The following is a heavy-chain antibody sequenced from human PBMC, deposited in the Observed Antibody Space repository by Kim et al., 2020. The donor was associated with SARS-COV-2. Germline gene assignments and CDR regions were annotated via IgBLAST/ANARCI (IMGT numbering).Heavy chain of an antibody. V-gene: IGHV4-31*11. CDR3: ARTGAVIVPTEMDY. CDR1: GGSISSDCYL. J-gene: IGHJ4*02. Sequence: SETLSLTCAVSGGSISSDCYLWSWVRQYPGVGLDWIVYVSYTGSTFYNPSPKSRVTISLFTSKNQFSLKLTSVTAADTAVYYCARTGAVIVPTEMDYWGQGTLVTVS. CDR2: VSYTGST. D-gene: IGHD1-26*01.